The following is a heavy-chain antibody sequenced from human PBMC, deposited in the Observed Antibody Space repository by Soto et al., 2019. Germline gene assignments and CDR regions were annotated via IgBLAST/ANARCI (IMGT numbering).Heavy chain of an antibody. J-gene: IGHJ4*02. CDR3: ACRDY. CDR1: GGSIRIYY. CDR2: IYHSGST. Sequence: SANLSITCTVSGGSIRIYYWSWIRQPPGKGLEWIGYIYHSGSTNYNPSLKSRVTISVDTSKNQFSLKLSSVTAADTAVYYCACRDYWGQGTLVTVSS. V-gene: IGHV4-59*01.